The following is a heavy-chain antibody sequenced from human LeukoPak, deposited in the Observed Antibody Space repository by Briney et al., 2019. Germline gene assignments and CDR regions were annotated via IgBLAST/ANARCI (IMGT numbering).Heavy chain of an antibody. D-gene: IGHD6-19*01. J-gene: IGHJ5*02. Sequence: GGSLRLSCAASGFTFSSYWMSWVRQAPGKGLEWVANIKQDGSEKYYVDSVKGRFTISRDNAKNSLYLQMNSLRAEDTAVYYCARQGGNGWSYPYNWFDPWGQGTLVTVSS. CDR1: GFTFSSYW. CDR2: IKQDGSEK. V-gene: IGHV3-7*01. CDR3: ARQGGNGWSYPYNWFDP.